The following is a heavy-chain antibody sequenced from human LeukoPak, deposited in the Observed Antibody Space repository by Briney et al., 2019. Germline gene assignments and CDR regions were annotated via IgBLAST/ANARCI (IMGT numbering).Heavy chain of an antibody. D-gene: IGHD1-14*01. V-gene: IGHV1-2*02. CDR2: INPNSGGT. Sequence: VASVKVSCKASGYTLTGYYMHWVRQAPGQGLEWMGWINPNSGGTNYAQKLQGRVTMTTDTPTSIAYMEVRSLRSDDTAVYYCAGGITKDAFDIWGQGTMVTVSS. J-gene: IGHJ3*02. CDR1: GYTLTGYY. CDR3: AGGITKDAFDI.